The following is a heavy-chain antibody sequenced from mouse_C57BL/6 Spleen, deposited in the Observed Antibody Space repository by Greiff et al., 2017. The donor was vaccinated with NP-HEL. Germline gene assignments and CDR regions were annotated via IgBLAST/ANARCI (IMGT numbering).Heavy chain of an antibody. J-gene: IGHJ1*03. CDR3: ARSYYDYDVDFDV. CDR2: IYPGDGDT. Sequence: VQLQESGAELVKPGASVKISCKASGYAFSSYWMNWVKQRPGKGLEWIGQIYPGDGDTNYNGKFKGKATLTADKSSSTAYMQLSSLTSEDSAVYFCARSYYDYDVDFDVWGTGTTVTVSS. V-gene: IGHV1-80*01. D-gene: IGHD2-4*01. CDR1: GYAFSSYW.